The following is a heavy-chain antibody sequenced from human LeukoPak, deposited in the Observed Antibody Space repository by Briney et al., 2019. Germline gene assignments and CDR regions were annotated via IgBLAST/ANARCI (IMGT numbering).Heavy chain of an antibody. CDR3: AKGATVTGYYYYGMDV. J-gene: IGHJ6*02. CDR1: GFTFSSYA. Sequence: GGSLRLSCAASGFTFSSYAMSWVRQAPGKGLEWVSAISGSGGSTYYADSVKGRFTIPRDNSKNTLYLQMNSLRAEDTAVYYCAKGATVTGYYYYGMDVWGQGTTVTVSS. D-gene: IGHD4-17*01. V-gene: IGHV3-23*01. CDR2: ISGSGGST.